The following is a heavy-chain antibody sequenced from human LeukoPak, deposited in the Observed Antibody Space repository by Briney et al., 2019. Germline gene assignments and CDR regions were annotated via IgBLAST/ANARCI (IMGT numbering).Heavy chain of an antibody. CDR3: ARLDGNWNYFDY. CDR2: VHTSEST. Sequence: SETLSLTCTVSGGSISGYYWSWIRQSAGKGLEWIGRVHTSESTSYNPSLKSRVTISMDTSKNQFSLKLTSVTAADTAVYYCARLDGNWNYFDYWGLGTLVTVSS. D-gene: IGHD1-20*01. J-gene: IGHJ4*02. CDR1: GGSISGYY. V-gene: IGHV4-4*07.